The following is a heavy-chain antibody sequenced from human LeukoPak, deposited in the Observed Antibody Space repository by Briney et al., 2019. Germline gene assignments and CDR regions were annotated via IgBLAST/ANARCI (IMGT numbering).Heavy chain of an antibody. CDR1: GYTFTDYY. J-gene: IGHJ4*02. Sequence: ASVKVSCKASGYTFTDYYIHWVRQAPGQGLEWMGWINPNSGGTNYAQKFQGRVTMTRDTSISTAYMELSRLRSDDTAVYYCARVLTLYSSSWFFDYWGQGTLVTVSS. CDR3: ARVLTLYSSSWFFDY. CDR2: INPNSGGT. D-gene: IGHD6-13*01. V-gene: IGHV1-2*02.